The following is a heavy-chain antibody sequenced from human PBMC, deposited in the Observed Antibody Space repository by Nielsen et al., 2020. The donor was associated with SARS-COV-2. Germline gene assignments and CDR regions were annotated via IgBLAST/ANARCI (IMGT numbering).Heavy chain of an antibody. D-gene: IGHD4-23*01. CDR2: IRSKANSYAT. Sequence: GESLKISCVASGFTFSGSAMHWVRQASGKGLEWVGRIRSKANSYATAYTASVKGRFTISRDDSKNTAYLQMNSLKTEDTAVYYCSSPTVAYWGQGTLVTVSS. CDR3: SSPTVAY. CDR1: GFTFSGSA. J-gene: IGHJ4*02. V-gene: IGHV3-73*01.